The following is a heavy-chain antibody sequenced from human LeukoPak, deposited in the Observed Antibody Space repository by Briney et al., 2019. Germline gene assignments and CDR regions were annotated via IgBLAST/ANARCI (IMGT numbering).Heavy chain of an antibody. Sequence: GGSLRLSCAASGFTFSDYYMSWIRQAPGKGLEWVSYISSRGTTIYYADSVKGRFTISRDNSKNTLYLQMSSLRAEDTAVYYCAKELPSFHSPGYWGQGTLVTVSS. D-gene: IGHD7-27*01. CDR1: GFTFSDYY. CDR3: AKELPSFHSPGY. V-gene: IGHV3-11*04. CDR2: ISSRGTTI. J-gene: IGHJ4*02.